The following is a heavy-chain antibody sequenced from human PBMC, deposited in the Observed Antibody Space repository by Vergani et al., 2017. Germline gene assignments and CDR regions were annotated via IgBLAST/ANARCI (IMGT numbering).Heavy chain of an antibody. CDR3: ARIGGLAAAGTEGLDFYYMDV. V-gene: IGHV4-31*03. Sequence: QVQLQESGPGLVKPSQTLSLTCTVSGGSISSGGYYWSWIRQHPGKGLEWIGYIYYSGSTYYNPSLKSRVTISVDTSKNQFSLKLSSVTAADTAVYYCARIGGLAAAGTEGLDFYYMDVWGKXP. CDR1: GGSISSGGYY. J-gene: IGHJ6*03. D-gene: IGHD6-13*01. CDR2: IYYSGST.